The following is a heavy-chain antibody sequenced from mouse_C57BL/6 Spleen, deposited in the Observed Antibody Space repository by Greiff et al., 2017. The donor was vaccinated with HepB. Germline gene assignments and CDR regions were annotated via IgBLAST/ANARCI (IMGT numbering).Heavy chain of an antibody. D-gene: IGHD2-3*01. Sequence: QVQLQQPGAELVKPGASVKLSCKASGYTFTSYWMHWVKQRPGQGLEWIGMIHPNSGSTNYNEKFKSKATLTVDKSSSTAYMQLSSLTSEDSAVYYCARRDGYYVRLGYYAMDYWGQGTSVTVSS. V-gene: IGHV1-64*01. CDR3: ARRDGYYVRLGYYAMDY. J-gene: IGHJ4*01. CDR1: GYTFTSYW. CDR2: IHPNSGST.